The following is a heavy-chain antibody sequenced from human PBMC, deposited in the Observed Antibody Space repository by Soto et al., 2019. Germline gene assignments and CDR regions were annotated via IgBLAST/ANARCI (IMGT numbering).Heavy chain of an antibody. J-gene: IGHJ4*02. V-gene: IGHV3-74*01. D-gene: IGHD3-10*01. CDR2: INSDGRRK. CDR3: VRGYYGSGVDY. CDR1: GFTFSSFW. Sequence: TGGSLRLSCAASGFTFSSFWMHWVRQAPGKGLVWVSRINSDGRRKTYADSVKGRFTISRDNAKNTLYLQMNSLRAEDTAVYSCVRGYYGSGVDYWGQGTLVTVSS.